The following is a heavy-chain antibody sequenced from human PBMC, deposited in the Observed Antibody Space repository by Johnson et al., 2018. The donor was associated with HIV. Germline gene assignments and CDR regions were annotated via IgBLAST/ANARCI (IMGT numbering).Heavy chain of an antibody. D-gene: IGHD3-16*01. J-gene: IGHJ3*02. CDR2: IRSKTAGGTI. CDR1: GMTFSNLW. Sequence: VQLVESGGGLVKPGGSLRLSCEASGMTFSNLWMNWVRQAPGKGLEWVGRIRSKTAGGTIEYAAPVKGRFTISRDDSKDTLYLEMNSLKTEDTAVYYCSTDHPTAPLFIMNAFYIWGQGTMVPVSS. CDR3: STDHPTAPLFIMNAFYI. V-gene: IGHV3-15*01.